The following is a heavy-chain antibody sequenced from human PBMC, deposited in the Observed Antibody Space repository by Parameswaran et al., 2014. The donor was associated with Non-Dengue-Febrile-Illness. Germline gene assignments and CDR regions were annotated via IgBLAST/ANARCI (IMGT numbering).Heavy chain of an antibody. Sequence: RWIRQPPGKGLEWIGYIYYSGSTNYNPSLKSRVTISVDTSKNQFSLKLSSVTAADTAVYYCAGYSYSESHYYYYYYMDVWGKGTTVTVSS. CDR2: IYYSGST. J-gene: IGHJ6*03. CDR3: AGYSYSESHYYYYYYMDV. D-gene: IGHD5-18*01. V-gene: IGHV4-59*08.